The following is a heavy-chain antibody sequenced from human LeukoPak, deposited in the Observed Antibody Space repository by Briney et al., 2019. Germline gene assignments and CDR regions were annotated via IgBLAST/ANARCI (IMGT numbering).Heavy chain of an antibody. CDR3: ARHYDFWSGYYNYYGMDV. D-gene: IGHD3-3*01. CDR1: GYSFTSYW. V-gene: IGHV5-10-1*01. J-gene: IGHJ6*02. CDR2: IDPSDSYT. Sequence: GESLKISCKGSGYSFTSYWISWVRQMPGKGLGWMGRIDPSDSYTNYSPSFQGHVTISADKSISTAYLQWSSLKASDTAMYYCARHYDFWSGYYNYYGMDVWGQGTTVTVSS.